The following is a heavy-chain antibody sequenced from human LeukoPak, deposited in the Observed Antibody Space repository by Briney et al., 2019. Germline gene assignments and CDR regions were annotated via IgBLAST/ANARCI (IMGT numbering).Heavy chain of an antibody. Sequence: PGGSLRLSCAASGFTFSSNGMHWVRQAPGKGLEWVAFIRYDGSNKYYADSVKGRFTISRDNSKNTLYLQMNSLRAEDTAVYYCAKDQPYYYDSSGSAPYFDYWGQGTLVTVSS. J-gene: IGHJ4*02. CDR1: GFTFSSNG. V-gene: IGHV3-30*02. CDR3: AKDQPYYYDSSGSAPYFDY. D-gene: IGHD3-22*01. CDR2: IRYDGSNK.